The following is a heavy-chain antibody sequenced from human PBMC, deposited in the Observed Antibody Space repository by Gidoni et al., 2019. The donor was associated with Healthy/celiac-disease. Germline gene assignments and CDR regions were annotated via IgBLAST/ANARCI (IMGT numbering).Heavy chain of an antibody. CDR3: AREGGTTVNYYYYGMDV. CDR2: MNPNSGNT. J-gene: IGHJ6*02. Sequence: QVQLVQSGAEVKKPGASVKVPCKASGYTFTSYDINWVRQATGQGLEWMGWMNPNSGNTGYAQKFQGRVTMTRNTSISTAYMELSSLRSEDTAVYYCAREGGTTVNYYYYGMDVWGQGTTVTVSS. D-gene: IGHD4-4*01. V-gene: IGHV1-8*01. CDR1: GYTFTSYD.